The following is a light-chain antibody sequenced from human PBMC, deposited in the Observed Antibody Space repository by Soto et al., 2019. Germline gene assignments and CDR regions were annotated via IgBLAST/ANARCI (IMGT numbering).Light chain of an antibody. Sequence: QSALTQPRSVSGSLGQSVTISCTGTSSDVGGYNYVSWYQQHPGKAPKLIIYDVSERPSGVLHRFSGSTSGNTASLTISGLPADDEAYYYCYSNGCNYYVFGTGTKLTVL. V-gene: IGLV2-11*01. CDR2: DVS. CDR3: YSNGCNYYV. CDR1: SSDVGGYNY. J-gene: IGLJ1*01.